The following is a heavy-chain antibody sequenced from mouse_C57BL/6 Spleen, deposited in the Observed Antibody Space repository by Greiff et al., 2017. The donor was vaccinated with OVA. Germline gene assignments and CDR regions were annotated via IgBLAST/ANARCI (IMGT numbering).Heavy chain of an antibody. CDR3: ARRYYSNPYYFDY. V-gene: IGHV1-59*01. CDR1: GYTFTSYW. CDR2: IDPSDSYT. J-gene: IGHJ2*01. D-gene: IGHD2-5*01. Sequence: QVQLQQPGAELVRPGTSVKLSCKASGYTFTSYWMHWVKQRPGQGLEWIGVIDPSDSYTNYNQKFKGKATLTVDTSSSTAYMQLSSLTSEDSAVYYCARRYYSNPYYFDYWGQGTTLTVSS.